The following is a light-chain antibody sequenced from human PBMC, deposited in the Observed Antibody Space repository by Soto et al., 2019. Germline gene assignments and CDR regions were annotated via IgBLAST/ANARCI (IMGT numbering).Light chain of an antibody. CDR1: QGISGY. Sequence: DIQLTQSPSFLSASVGDRVTITCRASQGISGYLAWYQQTPGKAPKLLIYAASTLQSGVPSRFSGSGSGTEFTLTISSLQPEDFATYYCQQVNSYPLTFGGGTKVDIK. CDR3: QQVNSYPLT. CDR2: AAS. J-gene: IGKJ4*01. V-gene: IGKV1-9*01.